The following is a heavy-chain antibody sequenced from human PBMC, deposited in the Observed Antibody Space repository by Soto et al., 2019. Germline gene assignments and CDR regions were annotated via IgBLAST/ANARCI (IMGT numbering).Heavy chain of an antibody. D-gene: IGHD6-25*01. CDR3: AKDRSGSILAHYGMDV. V-gene: IGHV3-23*01. J-gene: IGHJ6*02. CDR2: ISGSGGST. CDR1: GFTFSSYA. Sequence: GGSLRLSCAASGFTFSSYAMSWVRQAPGKGLEWVSAISGSGGSTYYADSVKGRFTISRDNSKNTLYLQMNSLRAEDTAVYYCAKDRSGSILAHYGMDVWGQGTTVTVSS.